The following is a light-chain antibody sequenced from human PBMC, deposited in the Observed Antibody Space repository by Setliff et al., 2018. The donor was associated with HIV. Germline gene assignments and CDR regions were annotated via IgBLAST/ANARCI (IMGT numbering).Light chain of an antibody. V-gene: IGLV2-14*01. CDR2: DVS. CDR3: SSYTSSGTLV. Sequence: QSVLTQPASVSGSPGQSITISCTGTSSDIGAYNYVSWYQQHPGKAPKLMIYDVSSRPSGVSNRFSGSKSGNTASLTISGLQAEDEADYYCSSYTSSGTLVFGTGNKVTVL. CDR1: SSDIGAYNY. J-gene: IGLJ1*01.